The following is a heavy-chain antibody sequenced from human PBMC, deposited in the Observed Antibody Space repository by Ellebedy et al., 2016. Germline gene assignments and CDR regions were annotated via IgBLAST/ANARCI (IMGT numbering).Heavy chain of an antibody. D-gene: IGHD1-26*01. CDR1: GFTFSSYA. J-gene: IGHJ4*02. V-gene: IGHV3-30-3*01. CDR3: ARGIERAIVGATDY. CDR2: ISYYGSNK. Sequence: GGSLRLSCAASGFTFSSYAMHWVRQAPGKGLEWVAVISYYGSNKYYADSVKGRFTISRDNSKNTLYLKMYSLRAEDTAAYYCARGIERAIVGATDYWGQGTLVTVSS.